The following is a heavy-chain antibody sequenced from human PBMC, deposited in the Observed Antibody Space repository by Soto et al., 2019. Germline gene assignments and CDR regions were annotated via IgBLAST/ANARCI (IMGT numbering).Heavy chain of an antibody. CDR3: VRGVIAANCFDY. D-gene: IGHD2-15*01. Sequence: EVQLAESGGGLVQPGGSLRLSCASSGFTFNSYWMHWVRQVPGKGLVWVSRINNDGSTTNYADSVKCRFTISRDNASNTVYLRMNSLRADDTAVYYCVRGVIAANCFDYWGQGTLVTVSS. CDR1: GFTFNSYW. V-gene: IGHV3-74*01. CDR2: INNDGSTT. J-gene: IGHJ4*02.